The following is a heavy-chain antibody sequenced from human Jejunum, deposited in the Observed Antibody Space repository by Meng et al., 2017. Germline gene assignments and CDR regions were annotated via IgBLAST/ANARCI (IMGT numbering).Heavy chain of an antibody. CDR3: ARDPRTNWASRHFDY. CDR1: GGPIPGGNW. D-gene: IGHD7-27*01. V-gene: IGHV4-4*02. Sequence: VRLHARAPGLWSPSGTLVSTSPSSGGPIPGGNWCTWVRNTTGKGLVWIGEIYNRGNTNYNPSLTSRVAISLDRSKNEFSLTVDSVTAADAAMYYCARDPRTNWASRHFDYWGQGTLVTVSS. J-gene: IGHJ4*02. CDR2: IYNRGNT.